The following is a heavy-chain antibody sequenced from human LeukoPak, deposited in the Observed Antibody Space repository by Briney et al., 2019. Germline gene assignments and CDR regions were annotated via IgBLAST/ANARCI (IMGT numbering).Heavy chain of an antibody. D-gene: IGHD6-13*01. Sequence: ASVKFSCKASGYDFITYAFSWVRQAPGQGLEWMAWINPYHGRTIYSQKFKARVTLTTDTSTNTAHMELTSLTSDDTAVYFCARDRIAAGVLDFWGQGTLVTVSS. CDR1: GYDFITYA. J-gene: IGHJ4*02. CDR3: ARDRIAAGVLDF. CDR2: INPYHGRT. V-gene: IGHV1-18*01.